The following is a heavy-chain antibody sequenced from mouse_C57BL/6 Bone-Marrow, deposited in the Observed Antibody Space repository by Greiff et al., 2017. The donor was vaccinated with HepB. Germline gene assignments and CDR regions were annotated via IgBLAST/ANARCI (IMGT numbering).Heavy chain of an antibody. D-gene: IGHD1-1*01. J-gene: IGHJ1*03. Sequence: VKLMESGAELVRPGASVTLSCKASGYTFTDYEMHWVKQTPVHGLEWIGAIDPETGGTAYNQKFKGKAILTADKSSSTAYMELRSLTSEDSAVYYCTRERGYYGSSVGWYFDVWGTGTTVTVSS. CDR2: IDPETGGT. CDR3: TRERGYYGSSVGWYFDV. CDR1: GYTFTDYE. V-gene: IGHV1-15*01.